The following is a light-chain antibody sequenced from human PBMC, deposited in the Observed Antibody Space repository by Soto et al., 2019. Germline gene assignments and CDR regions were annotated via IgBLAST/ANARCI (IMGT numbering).Light chain of an antibody. CDR1: SSDVGSYNL. Sequence: QSALTQPASVSGSPGQSITISCTGTSSDVGSYNLVSWYQHHPGKAPKLMIYEGSKRSSGVSDRFSGSKSGNTASLTISGLQAEDEADYYCCSYAGSRTYVFGTGTKVTVL. CDR3: CSYAGSRTYV. J-gene: IGLJ1*01. V-gene: IGLV2-23*01. CDR2: EGS.